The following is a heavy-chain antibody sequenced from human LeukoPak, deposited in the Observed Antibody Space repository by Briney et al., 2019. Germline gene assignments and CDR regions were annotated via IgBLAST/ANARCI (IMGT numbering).Heavy chain of an antibody. Sequence: KAGGSLRLSCAASGFTFSSYGMHWVRQAPGKGLQWLAFIQSDGNNKYYADSVKGRFTISRDNSKNTLFLQMNSLRSDDTAVYYCARAGPSPTPIVVVTADDGYFQHWGQGTLVTVSS. D-gene: IGHD2-21*02. CDR1: GFTFSSYG. CDR3: ARAGPSPTPIVVVTADDGYFQH. CDR2: IQSDGNNK. V-gene: IGHV3-30*02. J-gene: IGHJ1*01.